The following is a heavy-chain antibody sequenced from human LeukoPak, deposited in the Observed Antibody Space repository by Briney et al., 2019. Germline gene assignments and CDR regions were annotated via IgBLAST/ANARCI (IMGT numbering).Heavy chain of an antibody. J-gene: IGHJ6*02. Sequence: GASVKVSFKASVGTFINYAISWVRQAPGQGLEWMGRIIPILGIANYAQKFQGRVTITADKSTSTAYMELSSLRSEDTAVYYCARDCGYSYGTWGYYYYYYGMDVWGQGTTVTVSS. CDR3: ARDCGYSYGTWGYYYYYYGMDV. D-gene: IGHD5-18*01. CDR1: VGTFINYA. CDR2: IIPILGIA. V-gene: IGHV1-69*04.